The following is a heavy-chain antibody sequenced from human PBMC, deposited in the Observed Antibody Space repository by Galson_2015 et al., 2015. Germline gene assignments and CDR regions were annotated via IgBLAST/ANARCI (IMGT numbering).Heavy chain of an antibody. J-gene: IGHJ6*03. CDR3: AIQQLVRGGYYYHMDV. V-gene: IGHV3-23*01. CDR1: GFTFSSYA. Sequence: SLRLSCAASGFTFSSYAMSWVRQAPGKGLEWVSAISGSGGSTYYADSVKGRFTISRDNSKNTLYLQMNSLRAEDTAVYYCAIQQLVRGGYYYHMDVWGKGTTVTVSS. CDR2: ISGSGGST. D-gene: IGHD6-13*01.